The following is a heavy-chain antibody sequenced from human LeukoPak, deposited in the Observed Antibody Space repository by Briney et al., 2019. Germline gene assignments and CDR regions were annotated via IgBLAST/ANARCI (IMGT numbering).Heavy chain of an antibody. D-gene: IGHD3-10*01. V-gene: IGHV4-61*01. J-gene: IGHJ4*02. Sequence: PSETLSLTCTVSGGSVSSGSYYWSWIRQPPGKGLEWIGYIYYSGSTNYNPSLKSRVTISVDTSKNQFSLKLSSVTAADTAVYHCARGSIAPKTYYYGSGSLDYFDYWGQGTLVTVSS. CDR1: GGSVSSGSYY. CDR2: IYYSGST. CDR3: ARGSIAPKTYYYGSGSLDYFDY.